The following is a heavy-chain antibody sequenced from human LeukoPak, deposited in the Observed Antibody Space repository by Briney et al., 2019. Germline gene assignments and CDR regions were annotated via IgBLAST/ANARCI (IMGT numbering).Heavy chain of an antibody. D-gene: IGHD3-3*01. CDR1: GGSISSSSYY. J-gene: IGHJ4*02. CDR3: ARNPPPAIFGVVAPEHFDY. V-gene: IGHV4-39*01. Sequence: SETLSLTCTVSGGSISSSSYYWGWIRQPPGKGLEWIGSIYYSGSTYYNPSLKSRVTIPVGTSKNQFSLKLSSVTAADTAVYYCARNPPPAIFGVVAPEHFDYWGQGTLVAVSS. CDR2: IYYSGST.